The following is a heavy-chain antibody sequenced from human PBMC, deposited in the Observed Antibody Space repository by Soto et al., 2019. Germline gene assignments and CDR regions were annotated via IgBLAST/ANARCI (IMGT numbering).Heavy chain of an antibody. CDR1: GGSISSSSYY. V-gene: IGHV4-39*01. Sequence: QLQLQESGPGLVKPSETLSLTCTVSGGSISSSSYYWGWIRQPPGKGLEWIGSIYYSGSTYYNPSLKSRVTISVDTSKNQFSLKLSSVTAADTAVYYCARYRIAARPTKGDYFDYWGQGTLVTVSS. CDR3: ARYRIAARPTKGDYFDY. D-gene: IGHD6-6*01. CDR2: IYYSGST. J-gene: IGHJ4*02.